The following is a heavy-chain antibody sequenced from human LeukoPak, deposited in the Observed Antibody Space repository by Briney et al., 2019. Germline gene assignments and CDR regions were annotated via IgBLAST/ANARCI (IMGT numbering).Heavy chain of an antibody. V-gene: IGHV1-8*01. CDR2: MNPNSGNT. Sequence: ASVKVSCKASGYTFTSYDINWVRQATGQGLEWMGWMNPNSGNTGYAQKFQGRVTMTRNTSISTAYMELSSLRSEDTAVYYCARETVVPAAIPVYAGAFDIWGQGTMVTVSS. J-gene: IGHJ3*02. CDR3: ARETVVPAAIPVYAGAFDI. CDR1: GYTFTSYD. D-gene: IGHD2-2*02.